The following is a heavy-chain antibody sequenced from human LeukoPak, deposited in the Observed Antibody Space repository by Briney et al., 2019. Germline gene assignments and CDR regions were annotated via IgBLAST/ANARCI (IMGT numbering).Heavy chain of an antibody. CDR2: FDPEDGET. D-gene: IGHD3-10*01. Sequence: GASVKVSCKVSGYTLTELSMHWVRQAPGKGLEWMGGFDPEDGETIYAQKFQGRVTMTGDTSTDTAYMELSSLRSEDTAVYYCATNYYGSEFSFDYWGQGTLVTVSS. V-gene: IGHV1-24*01. CDR3: ATNYYGSEFSFDY. J-gene: IGHJ4*02. CDR1: GYTLTELS.